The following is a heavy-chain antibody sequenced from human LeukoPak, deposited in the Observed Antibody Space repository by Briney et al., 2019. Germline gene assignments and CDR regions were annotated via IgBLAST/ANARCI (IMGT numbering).Heavy chain of an antibody. D-gene: IGHD3-22*01. CDR1: GYTFTSYG. V-gene: IGHV1-18*01. Sequence: ASVKVSCKASGYTFTSYGISWVRQAPGQGLEWMGWISAYNGNTNYAQKLQGRVTMTTDTSTSTAYMELRSLRSDDTAVYYCAVSGYCDSSGYKFDYWGQGTLVTVSS. CDR3: AVSGYCDSSGYKFDY. J-gene: IGHJ4*02. CDR2: ISAYNGNT.